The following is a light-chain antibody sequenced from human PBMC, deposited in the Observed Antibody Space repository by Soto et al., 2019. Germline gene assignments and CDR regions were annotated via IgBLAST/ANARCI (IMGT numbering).Light chain of an antibody. Sequence: QSALTQPPSASGSPGQSVTISCTGTSSDVGGYNSVSWYQQHPDKDPKLMIFDVTRRPSGVPDLFSGYKSGSTASLTVSGLQAEDDADYYCSSYAGSDNYVVFGGGTKLTVL. J-gene: IGLJ2*01. CDR2: DVT. CDR1: SSDVGGYNS. V-gene: IGLV2-8*01. CDR3: SSYAGSDNYVV.